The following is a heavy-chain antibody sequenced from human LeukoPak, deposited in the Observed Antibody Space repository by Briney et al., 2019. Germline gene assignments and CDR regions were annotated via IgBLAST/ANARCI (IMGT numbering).Heavy chain of an antibody. J-gene: IGHJ3*02. Sequence: PGGSLRLSCAASGFTFDSYSMNWVRQAPGKGLEWVSYISSSSTTIYYADSVKGRFTISRDNAKNSLYLQMNSLRDEDTAVYYCARDTYDILTGYYKWAFDIWGQGTMVTVSS. CDR1: GFTFDSYS. D-gene: IGHD3-9*01. CDR3: ARDTYDILTGYYKWAFDI. V-gene: IGHV3-48*02. CDR2: ISSSSTTI.